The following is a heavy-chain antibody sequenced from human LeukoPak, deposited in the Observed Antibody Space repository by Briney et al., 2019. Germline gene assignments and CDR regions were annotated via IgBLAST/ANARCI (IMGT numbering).Heavy chain of an antibody. CDR3: ARDTYGTYSYGNTGIDY. V-gene: IGHV1-2*02. Sequence: ASVKVSCKASGYTFTGYYMHWVRQAPGQGLEWMGWINPNSGGTNYAQKFQGRVTMTRDTSISTAYMELSRLRSDDTAVYYCARDTYGTYSYGNTGIDYWGQGTLVTVSS. CDR2: INPNSGGT. D-gene: IGHD5-18*01. CDR1: GYTFTGYY. J-gene: IGHJ4*02.